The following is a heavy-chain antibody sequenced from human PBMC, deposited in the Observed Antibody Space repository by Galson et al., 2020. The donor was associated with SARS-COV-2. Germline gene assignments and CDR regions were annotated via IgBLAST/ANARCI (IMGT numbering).Heavy chain of an antibody. CDR1: GITFSTYA. J-gene: IGHJ4*02. D-gene: IGHD3-9*01. Sequence: GGSLRLSCVGSGITFSTYAMSWVRQRPGKGLEWVSVISGFGGAAYYEDSVKGHFTTSSDNSKNTLYLQFNNLRVEDTAVYYCAKLSHDMLTGAQRWGQGTLVTVSS. CDR2: ISGFGGAA. CDR3: AKLSHDMLTGAQR. V-gene: IGHV3-23*01.